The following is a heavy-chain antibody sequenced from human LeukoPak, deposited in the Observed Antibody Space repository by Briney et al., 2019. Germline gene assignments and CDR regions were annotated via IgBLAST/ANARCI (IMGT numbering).Heavy chain of an antibody. Sequence: GGSLRLSCAASGFTFSSYGMHWVRQAPGKGLEWVAVMWYDGSNKYYADSVKGRFTISRDNSKNTLYLQMNSLRAEDTAVYYCAKDGIREAVAGFDYWGQGTLVTVSS. D-gene: IGHD6-19*01. CDR3: AKDGIREAVAGFDY. CDR2: MWYDGSNK. J-gene: IGHJ4*02. V-gene: IGHV3-33*06. CDR1: GFTFSSYG.